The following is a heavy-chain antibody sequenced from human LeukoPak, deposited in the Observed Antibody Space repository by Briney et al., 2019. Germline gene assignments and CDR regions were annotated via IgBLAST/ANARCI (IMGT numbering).Heavy chain of an antibody. CDR3: ANDYGDSGAFDI. CDR1: GGSFSSGSYY. D-gene: IGHD4-17*01. J-gene: IGHJ3*02. Sequence: SETLSLTCTDSGGSFSSGSYYWSWIRQPPGKGLEWIGYIYYSGSTNYNPSLKSRVTISVDTSKNQFSLKLSSVTAADTAVYYCANDYGDSGAFDIWGQGTMVTVSS. CDR2: IYYSGST. V-gene: IGHV4-61*01.